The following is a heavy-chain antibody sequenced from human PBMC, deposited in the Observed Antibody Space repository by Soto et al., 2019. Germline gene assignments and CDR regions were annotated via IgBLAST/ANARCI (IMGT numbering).Heavy chain of an antibody. CDR3: STGGYFLDY. J-gene: IGHJ4*02. Sequence: GGSLRLSCTASGFTFSTNVLHWVRQAPGKGPEWVAVMSPDGGIKFYADSVKGRFTISRDNSMNTVYLQMNSLKTEDTGVYYCSTGGYFLDYWGQGTLVTVSS. V-gene: IGHV3-30*04. CDR2: MSPDGGIK. CDR1: GFTFSTNV. D-gene: IGHD5-18*01.